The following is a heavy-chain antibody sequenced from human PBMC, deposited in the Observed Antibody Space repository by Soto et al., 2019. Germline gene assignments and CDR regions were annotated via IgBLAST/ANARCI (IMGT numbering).Heavy chain of an antibody. CDR3: ARGQDRSKGGDC. CDR2: ITHDGNI. J-gene: IGHJ4*02. CDR1: GGSFSGYY. V-gene: IGHV4-34*01. Sequence: QVQLQQWGAGLLKPSETLSLTCAVYGGSFSGYYWTWIRQPPGKGLEWIGEITHDGNINYNPSLKRRVTISVDTSKNQFSLRLSFVTAADTAVYFCARGQDRSKGGDCWGQGTLVTVSS. D-gene: IGHD3-22*01.